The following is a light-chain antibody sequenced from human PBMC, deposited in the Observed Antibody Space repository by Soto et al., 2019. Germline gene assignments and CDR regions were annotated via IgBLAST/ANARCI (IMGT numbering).Light chain of an antibody. Sequence: QSALTQPASVSGSPGQSIIISCTGTSSDVGGYNYVSWYQQHPGKAPKLMIYDVTKRPSGVSNRFSGSKSGNTASLTISGLQADDEADYYCSSYTSSSNRVFGGGTKLT. CDR3: SSYTSSSNRV. V-gene: IGLV2-14*01. CDR2: DVT. CDR1: SSDVGGYNY. J-gene: IGLJ2*01.